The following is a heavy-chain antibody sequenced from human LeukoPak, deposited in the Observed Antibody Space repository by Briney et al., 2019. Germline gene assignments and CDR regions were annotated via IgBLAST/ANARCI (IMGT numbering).Heavy chain of an antibody. Sequence: GGSLRLSCAASGFTFSSYGMHWVRQAPGKGLEWVAFIRYDGSNKYYADSVKGRFTISRDNSKNTLYLQMNSLRAEDTAVYYCAKDRDWNDALVFIDYWGQGTLVTVSS. CDR1: GFTFSSYG. D-gene: IGHD1-1*01. J-gene: IGHJ4*02. V-gene: IGHV3-30*02. CDR2: IRYDGSNK. CDR3: AKDRDWNDALVFIDY.